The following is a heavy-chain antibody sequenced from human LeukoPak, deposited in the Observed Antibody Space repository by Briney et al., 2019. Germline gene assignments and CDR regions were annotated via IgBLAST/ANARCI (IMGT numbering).Heavy chain of an antibody. Sequence: ASVKVSCKASGYSFSTTYINWVRQAPGQGLEWMGRISAYNGGAAYAQKFQGRVTMTTDSSTTTAYMDLASLRSDDTAVYYCARGGTYYPCIDYWGQGTLVTVSS. D-gene: IGHD1-26*01. CDR1: GYSFSTTY. CDR2: ISAYNGGA. J-gene: IGHJ4*01. V-gene: IGHV1-18*01. CDR3: ARGGTYYPCIDY.